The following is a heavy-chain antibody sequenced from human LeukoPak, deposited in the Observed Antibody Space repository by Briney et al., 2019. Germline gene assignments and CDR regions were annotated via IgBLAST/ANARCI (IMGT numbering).Heavy chain of an antibody. V-gene: IGHV3-30*02. CDR1: GFTFSSCG. J-gene: IGHJ3*02. Sequence: GGSLRLSCAASGFTFSSCGMHWVRQAPGKGLEWVAFIRYDGSNKYYADSVKGRFTISRDNAKNSLYLQMNSLRAEDTAVYYCARLSDTEGSSTSYRASDIWGQGTMVTVSS. CDR3: ARLSDTEGSSTSYRASDI. CDR2: IRYDGSNK. D-gene: IGHD2-2*01.